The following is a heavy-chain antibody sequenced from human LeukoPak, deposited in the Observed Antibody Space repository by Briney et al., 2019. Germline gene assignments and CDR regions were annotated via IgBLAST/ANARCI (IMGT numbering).Heavy chain of an antibody. CDR3: AKVSVGAYYYYGMDV. V-gene: IGHV3-30*18. J-gene: IGHJ6*02. CDR1: GFTFSSYG. Sequence: GGSLRLSCAASGFTFSSYGMHWVRQAPGKGLEWVAVLSYDGSNKYYADSVKGRFTISRDNSKNTLYLQMNSLRAEDTAVYYCAKVSVGAYYYYGMDVWGQGTTVTVSS. CDR2: LSYDGSNK. D-gene: IGHD1-26*01.